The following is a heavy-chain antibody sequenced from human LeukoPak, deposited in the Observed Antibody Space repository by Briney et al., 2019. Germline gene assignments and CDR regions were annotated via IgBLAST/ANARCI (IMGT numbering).Heavy chain of an antibody. CDR3: AKGGNSGTYHFDY. CDR1: GFTFSSYG. D-gene: IGHD1-26*01. Sequence: GGSLRLSCAASGFTFSSYGMHWVRQAPGKGLEWVAFIRYDGSSEYYADSVKGRFTISRDNSKNTLYLQINSLSADDTAVYYCAKGGNSGTYHFDYWGQGSLVTVSS. V-gene: IGHV3-30*02. CDR2: IRYDGSSE. J-gene: IGHJ4*02.